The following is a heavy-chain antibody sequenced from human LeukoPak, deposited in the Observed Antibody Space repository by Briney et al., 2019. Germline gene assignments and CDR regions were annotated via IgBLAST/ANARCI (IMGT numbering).Heavy chain of an antibody. V-gene: IGHV3-23*01. D-gene: IGHD2-21*01. CDR1: GFTLSSYA. Sequence: GGSLRLSCAASGFTLSSYAMSWVRQAPGKGLEWVSAISVSGNTYHADSVKGRFTISRDSSKNTLYLQMNRLRAEDAAVYYCAKAPVTTCSGAYCYPFDYWGQGTLVTVSS. CDR2: ISVSGNT. CDR3: AKAPVTTCSGAYCYPFDY. J-gene: IGHJ4*02.